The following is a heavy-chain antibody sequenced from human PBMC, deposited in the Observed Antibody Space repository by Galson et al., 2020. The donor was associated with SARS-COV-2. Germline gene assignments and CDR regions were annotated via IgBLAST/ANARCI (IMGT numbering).Heavy chain of an antibody. J-gene: IGHJ2*01. D-gene: IGHD1-1*01. CDR3: TKGPTGLDWYFDI. CDR1: GFDFRSYG. CDR2: IPYDGNNQ. V-gene: IGHV3-30*18. Sequence: GGSLRLSCAASGFDFRSYGMHWVRQAPGKGLEWVALIPYDGNNQKYADSVKGRFTISRDDSKNTLSLQMNSLRAEDTAVYYCTKGPTGLDWYFDIWGRGTLVTVSS.